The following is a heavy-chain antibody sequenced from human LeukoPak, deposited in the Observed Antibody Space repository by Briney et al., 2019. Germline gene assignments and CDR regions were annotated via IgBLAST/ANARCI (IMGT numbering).Heavy chain of an antibody. J-gene: IGHJ4*02. CDR1: GGSISSSSYY. V-gene: IGHV4-39*01. CDR3: ARHPRYCSSTSCHAPFDY. D-gene: IGHD2-2*01. Sequence: SETLSLTCTVSGGSISSSSYYWGWIRQPPGKGLEWIGSIYYSGSTYYNPSLKSRVTISVDTSKNQFSLKLSSVTAADTAVYYCARHPRYCSSTSCHAPFDYWGQGTLVTVSS. CDR2: IYYSGST.